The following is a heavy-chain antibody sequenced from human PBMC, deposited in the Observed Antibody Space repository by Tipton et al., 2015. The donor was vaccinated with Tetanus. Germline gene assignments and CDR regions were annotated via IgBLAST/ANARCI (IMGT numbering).Heavy chain of an antibody. J-gene: IGHJ4*02. Sequence: SLRLSCAVSGFTFSSYAMNWVRQAPGKGLEWVSFVSSTSTYIYYADSVKGRFTISRDNAKNSLYLQMNSLRAEDTAVYYCASGNSLDYWGQGTQIIVSS. CDR2: VSSTSTYI. CDR3: ASGNSLDY. CDR1: GFTFSSYA. V-gene: IGHV3-21*01. D-gene: IGHD3-10*01.